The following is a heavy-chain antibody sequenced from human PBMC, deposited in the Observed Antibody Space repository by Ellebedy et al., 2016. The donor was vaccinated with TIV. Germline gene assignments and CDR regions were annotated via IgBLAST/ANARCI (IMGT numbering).Heavy chain of an antibody. D-gene: IGHD6-19*01. Sequence: ASVKVSCXASGYTFTSYDINWVRQATGQGLEWMGWMNPNSGNTGYAQKFQGRVTMTRNTSISTAYMELSSLRSEDTAVYYCARVFQQWLVTYDAFDIWGQGTMVTVSS. CDR1: GYTFTSYD. J-gene: IGHJ3*02. CDR3: ARVFQQWLVTYDAFDI. CDR2: MNPNSGNT. V-gene: IGHV1-8*01.